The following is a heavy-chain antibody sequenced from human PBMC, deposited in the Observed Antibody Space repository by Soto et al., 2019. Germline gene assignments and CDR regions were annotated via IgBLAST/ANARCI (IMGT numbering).Heavy chain of an antibody. D-gene: IGHD2-21*01. CDR3: ARSSPSLLWSGNNWFDP. CDR2: IYYSGST. J-gene: IGHJ5*02. CDR1: GDSISGGGYY. V-gene: IGHV4-31*03. Sequence: PSETLSLTCTVSGDSISGGGYYWSWIRQHPGKGLEWIGYIYYSGSTYYNPSLKSRVTISVDTSKNQFSLKLSSVTAADTAVYYCARSSPSLLWSGNNWFDPWGQGTLVTVSS.